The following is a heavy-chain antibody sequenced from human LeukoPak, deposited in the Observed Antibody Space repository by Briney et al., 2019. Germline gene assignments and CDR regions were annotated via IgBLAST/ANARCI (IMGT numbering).Heavy chain of an antibody. CDR3: ARHTVYYYESNGFPDN. CDR1: GGSIISYY. J-gene: IGHJ4*02. V-gene: IGHV4-59*01. Sequence: SETLSLTCTVSGGSIISYYWSWIRQPPGKGLEWIGYIYYSGSTNYNPSLKSRVTISVDTSKNQFSLKLSSVTAADTAVYYCARHTVYYYESNGFPDNWGQGTLVTVSS. D-gene: IGHD3-22*01. CDR2: IYYSGST.